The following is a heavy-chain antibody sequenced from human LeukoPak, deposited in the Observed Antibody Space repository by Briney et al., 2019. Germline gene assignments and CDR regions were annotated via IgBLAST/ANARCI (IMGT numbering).Heavy chain of an antibody. CDR3: AKDLMRDRWFGES. V-gene: IGHV3-30*02. CDR1: GFSFSSYG. D-gene: IGHD3-10*01. Sequence: GGSLRLSCAASGFSFSSYGMHWVRQAPGKGLEWVSFIRFDGHDKFYAETVKGRFTISKDTSRNTLYLQMNSLRPEDTAVYYCAKDLMRDRWFGESWGQGTLVTVSS. CDR2: IRFDGHDK. J-gene: IGHJ5*02.